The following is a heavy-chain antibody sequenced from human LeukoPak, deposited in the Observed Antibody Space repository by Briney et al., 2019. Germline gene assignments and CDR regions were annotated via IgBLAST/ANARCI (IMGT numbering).Heavy chain of an antibody. CDR2: TRNKANSYTT. CDR1: GFILSDHY. V-gene: IGHV3-72*01. J-gene: IGHJ5*02. CDR3: GRSGRYRPSDL. D-gene: IGHD1-26*01. Sequence: GGSQRLSCAASGFILSDHYIDWVRQAPGKGLEWVGRTRNKANSYTTEYAASVKGRFTTSRDDPKNLLYLQMNSLKSEDTAVYYCGRSGRYRPSDLWGQGTLVTVSS.